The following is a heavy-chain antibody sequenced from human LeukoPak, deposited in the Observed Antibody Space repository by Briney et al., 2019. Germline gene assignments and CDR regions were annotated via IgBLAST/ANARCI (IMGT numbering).Heavy chain of an antibody. Sequence: SETLSLTCTVSGGSISSSSYYWGWIRQPPGKGLEWIGSIYYSGSTYYNPSLKSRVTISVDTSKNQFSLKLSSVTAADTAVYYCARTYYGLYYYGMDVWGQGTTVTVSS. V-gene: IGHV4-39*01. CDR1: GGSISSSSYY. J-gene: IGHJ6*02. CDR2: IYYSGST. CDR3: ARTYYGLYYYGMDV. D-gene: IGHD3-3*01.